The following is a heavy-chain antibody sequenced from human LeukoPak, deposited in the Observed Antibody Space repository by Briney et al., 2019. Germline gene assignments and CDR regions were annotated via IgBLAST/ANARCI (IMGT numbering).Heavy chain of an antibody. J-gene: IGHJ4*02. CDR2: IYYSGST. V-gene: IGHV4-38-2*02. CDR1: SYSISSDYY. CDR3: ARRTMQYYYDSSGYLYYFDY. D-gene: IGHD3-22*01. Sequence: PSETLSLTCTVSSYSISSDYYWGWIRQPPGKGLEWIGSIYYSGSTYYNPSPKSRVTISVDTSKNQFSLKLSSVTAADTAVYYCARRTMQYYYDSSGYLYYFDYWGQGTLVTVSS.